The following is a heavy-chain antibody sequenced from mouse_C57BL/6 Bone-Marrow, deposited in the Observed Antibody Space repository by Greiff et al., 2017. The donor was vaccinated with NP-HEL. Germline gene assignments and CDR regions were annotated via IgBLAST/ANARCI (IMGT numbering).Heavy chain of an antibody. J-gene: IGHJ2*01. CDR2: IYPRDGST. V-gene: IGHV1-85*01. CDR3: ARGGYEYYYGPGNFFDY. CDR1: GYTFTSYD. Sequence: QVQLQQSGPELVKPGASVKLSCKASGYTFTSYDINWVKQRPGQGLEWIGWIYPRDGSTKYNEKFKGKATLTVDTSSRTAYMELHSLASEDSAVYFCARGGYEYYYGPGNFFDYWGQGTTLTVSS. D-gene: IGHD1-1*01.